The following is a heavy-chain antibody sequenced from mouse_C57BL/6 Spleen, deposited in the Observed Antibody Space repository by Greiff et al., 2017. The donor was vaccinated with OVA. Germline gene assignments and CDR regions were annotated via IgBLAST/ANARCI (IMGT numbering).Heavy chain of an antibody. V-gene: IGHV5-4*01. J-gene: IGHJ2*01. Sequence: DVKLVESGGGLVKPGGSLKLSCAASGFTFSSYAMSWVRQTPEKRLEWVATISDGGSYTYYPDNVKGRFTISRDNAKNNLYLQMSHLKSEDTAMYYCAREGGDGNFDYWGQGTTLTVSS. D-gene: IGHD3-3*01. CDR2: ISDGGSYT. CDR3: AREGGDGNFDY. CDR1: GFTFSSYA.